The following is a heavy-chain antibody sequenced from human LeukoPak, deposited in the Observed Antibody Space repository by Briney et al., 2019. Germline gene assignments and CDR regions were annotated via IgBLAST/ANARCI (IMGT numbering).Heavy chain of an antibody. CDR2: INHSGST. D-gene: IGHD3-3*01. Sequence: PSETLSLTCAVYGGSFSGYYWSWVRQPPGKGLEWIGEINHSGSTNYNPSLKSRVTISVDTSKNQFSLKLSSVTAADTAVYYCARQIFGVVIAYFDYWGQGTLVTVSS. V-gene: IGHV4-34*01. J-gene: IGHJ4*02. CDR3: ARQIFGVVIAYFDY. CDR1: GGSFSGYY.